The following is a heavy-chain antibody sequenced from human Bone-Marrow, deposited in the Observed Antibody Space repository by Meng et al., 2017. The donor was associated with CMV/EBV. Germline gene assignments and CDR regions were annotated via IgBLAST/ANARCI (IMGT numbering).Heavy chain of an antibody. D-gene: IGHD3-22*01. V-gene: IGHV4-34*01. CDR3: ARGVDYYDSSGYYY. CDR1: GGSFSGYY. J-gene: IGHJ4*02. CDR2: INHSGST. Sequence: QVQRHHGGAGLFKPSEPRSLTWAVFGGSFSGYYWSWIRQPPGKGLEWIGEINHSGSTNYNPSLKSRVTISVDTSKNQFSLKLSSVTAADTAVYYCARGVDYYDSSGYYYWGQGTLVTVSS.